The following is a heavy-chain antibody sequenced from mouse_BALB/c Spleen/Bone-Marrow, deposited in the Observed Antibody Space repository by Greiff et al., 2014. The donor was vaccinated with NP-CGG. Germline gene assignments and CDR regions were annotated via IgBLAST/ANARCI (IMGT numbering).Heavy chain of an antibody. Sequence: VQLQQSGAELVKPGTSVKLSCKASGYNFTSYWINWVKLRPGQGLEWIGDIYPGSGSTNYNEKFKSKATLTVDTSSSTAYMQLSSRASEDSALDYCARFSQLGLLAYWGQGTLVTVSA. CDR2: IYPGSGST. D-gene: IGHD3-1*01. J-gene: IGHJ3*01. CDR1: GYNFTSYW. CDR3: ARFSQLGLLAY. V-gene: IGHV1-55*01.